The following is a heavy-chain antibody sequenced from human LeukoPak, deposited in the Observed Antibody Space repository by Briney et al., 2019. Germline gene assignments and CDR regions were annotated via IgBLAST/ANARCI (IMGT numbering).Heavy chain of an antibody. CDR3: ATLPEDEM. V-gene: IGHV1-69*06. D-gene: IGHD2-2*01. Sequence: SVKVSCKTSGGSFRSYAITWVRQAPGQGLEWMGRIIPIFGTPNYAQKLQGRVTITADTSTGTAYMELRSLRPEDTAMYYCATLPEDEMWGHGKMVIVSS. J-gene: IGHJ3*01. CDR1: GGSFRSYA. CDR2: IIPIFGTP.